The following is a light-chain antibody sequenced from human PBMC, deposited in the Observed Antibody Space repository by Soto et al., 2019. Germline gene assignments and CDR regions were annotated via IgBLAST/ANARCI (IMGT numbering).Light chain of an antibody. CDR3: QQYGSSPMYI. V-gene: IGKV3-20*01. CDR2: GAS. Sequence: EIVLTQSPGTLSLSPGERATLSCRASQSVSSNYLAWYQQKPGQAPRLLIYGASSRATGIPDRFSGSGSGTAFPLTISRLEPEDFAVYYCQQYGSSPMYIFGQGTELEI. J-gene: IGKJ2*01. CDR1: QSVSSNY.